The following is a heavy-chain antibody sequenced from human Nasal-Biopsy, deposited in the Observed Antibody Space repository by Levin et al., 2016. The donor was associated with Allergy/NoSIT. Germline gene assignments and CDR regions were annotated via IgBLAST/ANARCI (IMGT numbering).Heavy chain of an antibody. D-gene: IGHD3-22*01. CDR3: ASGKYYSDSRWPPRENRYYNMDV. V-gene: IGHV1-69*13. CDR1: GGTLNSYE. Sequence: SVKVSCKTSGGTLNSYEITWVRQAPGQGLEWMGRIIPLLGTTNSAQKFQGRVTITADESTDTAYLEVRSLRSEDTAVYYCASGKYYSDSRWPPRENRYYNMDVWGQGTTVTVPS. J-gene: IGHJ6*03. CDR2: IIPLLGTT.